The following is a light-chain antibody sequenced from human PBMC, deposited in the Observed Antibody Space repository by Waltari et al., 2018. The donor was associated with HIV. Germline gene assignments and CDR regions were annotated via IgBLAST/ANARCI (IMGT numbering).Light chain of an antibody. Sequence: QSVLTRPPSVSGTPGQRVTISCSGASSNTGRTTVHWFQLLPGTAPKRLIYTDNQRPSGVPDRFSGSKSGTSASLAISGLQSEDEADYFCAAWDDSLNGLWVFGGGTKLTVL. V-gene: IGLV1-44*01. J-gene: IGLJ3*02. CDR3: AAWDDSLNGLWV. CDR2: TDN. CDR1: SSNTGRTT.